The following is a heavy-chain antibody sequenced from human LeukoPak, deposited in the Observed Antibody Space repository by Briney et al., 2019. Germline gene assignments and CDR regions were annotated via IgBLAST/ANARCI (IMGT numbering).Heavy chain of an antibody. CDR1: GFTFSDYY. CDR2: ISSSGSTI. J-gene: IGHJ5*02. CDR3: ARDRYPEHRDDWFDP. Sequence: GGSLRLSCAASGFTFSDYYMSWIRQAPGKGLEGVSYISSSGSTIYYADSVKGRFTISRDNAKNSLYLQMNSLRAEDTAVYYCARDRYPEHRDDWFDPWGQGTLVTVPS. V-gene: IGHV3-11*01. D-gene: IGHD1-14*01.